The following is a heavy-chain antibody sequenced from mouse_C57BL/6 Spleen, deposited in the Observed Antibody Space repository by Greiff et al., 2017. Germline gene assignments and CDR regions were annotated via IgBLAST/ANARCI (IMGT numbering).Heavy chain of an antibody. Sequence: VKLVESGAELARPGASVKLSCKASGYTFTSYGISWVKQRTGQGLEWIGEIYPRSGNTYYNEKFKGKDTLTADKSSSTAYMELRSLTSEDSAVYFCASRDGYYWFAYWGQGTLVTVSA. D-gene: IGHD2-3*01. CDR1: GYTFTSYG. CDR3: ASRDGYYWFAY. V-gene: IGHV1-81*01. J-gene: IGHJ3*01. CDR2: IYPRSGNT.